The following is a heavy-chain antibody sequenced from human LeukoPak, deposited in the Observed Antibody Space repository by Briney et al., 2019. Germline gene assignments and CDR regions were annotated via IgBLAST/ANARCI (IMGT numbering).Heavy chain of an antibody. CDR2: FDREDGET. CDR1: GYTLTELS. D-gene: IGHD6-6*01. CDR3: ATAPKQYSNFDY. V-gene: IGHV1-24*01. J-gene: IGHJ4*02. Sequence: ASVKVSCKVSGYTLTELSMHWVRQAPGKGLEWMGGFDREDGETIYAQKFQGRVTMTEDTSTGTAYMELSSLRSEDTAVYYCATAPKQYSNFDYWGQGTLVTVSS.